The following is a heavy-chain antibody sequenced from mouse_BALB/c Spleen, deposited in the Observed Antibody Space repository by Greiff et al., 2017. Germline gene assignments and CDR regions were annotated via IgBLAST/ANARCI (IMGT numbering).Heavy chain of an antibody. Sequence: EVQLVESGGDLVKPGGSLKLSCAASGFTFSSYGMSWVRQTPDKRLEWVATISSGGSYTYYPDSVKGRFTISRDNAKNTLYLQMSSLKSEDTAMYYCANDYYVYTLAYWGQGTLVTVSA. V-gene: IGHV5-6*01. CDR2: ISSGGSYT. CDR3: ANDYYVYTLAY. J-gene: IGHJ3*01. CDR1: GFTFSSYG. D-gene: IGHD1-2*01.